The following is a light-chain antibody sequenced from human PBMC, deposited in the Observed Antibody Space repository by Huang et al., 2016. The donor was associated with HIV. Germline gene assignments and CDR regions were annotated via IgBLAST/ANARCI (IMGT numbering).Light chain of an antibody. CDR2: WAS. J-gene: IGKJ4*01. CDR3: QQYYNTPLT. CDR1: QSVLYNSNNKNY. V-gene: IGKV4-1*01. Sequence: DIVMTQSPESLAVSLGEGATINCKSSQSVLYNSNNKNYLAWYKQKPGQPPELLIKWASTRESGVPDRFSGSGSGTDFTLTISGLQTEDVAVYYCQQYYNTPLTFGGGTKVEIK.